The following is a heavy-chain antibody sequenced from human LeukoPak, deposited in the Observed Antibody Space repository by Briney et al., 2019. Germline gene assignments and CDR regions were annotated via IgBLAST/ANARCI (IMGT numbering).Heavy chain of an antibody. CDR1: GFTFSSYG. J-gene: IGHJ4*02. D-gene: IGHD2-21*02. Sequence: GGSLRLSCAASGFTFSSYGMHWVRQAPGKGLEWVAFIRYDGSNKYYADSVKGRFTISRDNSKNTLYLQMNSLRAEDTAVYYCAKDRTPYCGGDCYWFDYWGQGTLVTVSS. CDR3: AKDRTPYCGGDCYWFDY. V-gene: IGHV3-30*02. CDR2: IRYDGSNK.